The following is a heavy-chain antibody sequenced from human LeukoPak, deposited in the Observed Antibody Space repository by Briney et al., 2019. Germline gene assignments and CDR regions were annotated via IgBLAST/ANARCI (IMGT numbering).Heavy chain of an antibody. CDR2: LNWDGGTT. Sequence: PGGSLRLSCAASGFTFDDYGMSWVRQAPGKGLEWVSGLNWDGGTTGHADSVKGRFTISRDNSKNTLYLQMNSLRPEDTTVYYCARGGKKALAGTRSPQYFQHWGQGTLVTVSS. J-gene: IGHJ1*01. CDR1: GFTFDDYG. V-gene: IGHV3-20*04. CDR3: ARGGKKALAGTRSPQYFQH. D-gene: IGHD6-19*01.